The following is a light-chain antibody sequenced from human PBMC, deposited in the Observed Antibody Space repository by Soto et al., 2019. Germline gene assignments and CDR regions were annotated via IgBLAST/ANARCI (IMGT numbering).Light chain of an antibody. Sequence: QSALTQPRSVSESPGQSVTISCTGTSSDVGNYNLVSWYQQCPGKAPKLLIYDVNKRPSGVPDRFSGSKSGSTASLTISGLQAEDEADYYCCSYAGNFAYVFGTGTKVTVL. V-gene: IGLV2-11*01. CDR2: DVN. CDR3: CSYAGNFAYV. J-gene: IGLJ1*01. CDR1: SSDVGNYNL.